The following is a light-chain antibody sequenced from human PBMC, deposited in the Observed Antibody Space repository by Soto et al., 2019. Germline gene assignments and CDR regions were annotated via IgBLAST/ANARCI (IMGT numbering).Light chain of an antibody. CDR3: QQYDNRPPFT. CDR2: DAS. CDR1: QSISSW. J-gene: IGKJ5*01. Sequence: DIKMNQSPSTLSAYVGDRVTITCRASQSISSWLAWYQQKPGKAPKLLIYDASNLETGVPSRFSGSGSGTDFTFTISSLQPEDIAAYYCQQYDNRPPFTFGQGTRLE. V-gene: IGKV1-33*01.